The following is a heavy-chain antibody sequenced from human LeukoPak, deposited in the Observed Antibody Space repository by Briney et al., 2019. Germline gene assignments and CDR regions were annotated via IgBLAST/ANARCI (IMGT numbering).Heavy chain of an antibody. CDR2: ISAYNGNT. CDR3: ARTPFRTIFGVAIFKKYYLDY. V-gene: IGHV1-18*01. D-gene: IGHD3-3*01. J-gene: IGHJ4*02. Sequence: GASVKVSCKASGYTFTSYGISWVRQAPGQGLEWMGWISAYNGNTNYAQKLQGRVTMTTDTSTSTAYMELRSLRSDDTAVYYCARTPFRTIFGVAIFKKYYLDYWGQGTLVTVSS. CDR1: GYTFTSYG.